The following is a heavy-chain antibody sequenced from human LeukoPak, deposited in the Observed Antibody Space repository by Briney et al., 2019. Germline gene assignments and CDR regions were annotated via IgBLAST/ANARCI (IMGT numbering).Heavy chain of an antibody. J-gene: IGHJ6*02. CDR3: ARDGWVVGATYYYYGMDV. CDR1: GGSISSSSYY. Sequence: SETLSLTCTVSGGSISSSSYYWGWIRQPPGKGLEWIGSIYYSGSTYYNPSLKSRVTISVDTSKNQFSLKLSSVTAADTAVYYCARDGWVVGATYYYYGMDVWGQGTTVTVSS. CDR2: IYYSGST. V-gene: IGHV4-39*02. D-gene: IGHD1-26*01.